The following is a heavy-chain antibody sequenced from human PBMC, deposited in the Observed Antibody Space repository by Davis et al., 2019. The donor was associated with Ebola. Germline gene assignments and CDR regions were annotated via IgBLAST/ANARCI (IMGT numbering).Heavy chain of an antibody. Sequence: SLKISCAASGFTFDDYAMHWVRQAPGKGLEWVSGISWNSGSIGYADSVKGRFTISRDNAKNSLYLQMNSLRAEDTAVYYCARDRDPYYDIMIGYSPIDYWGQGTLVTVSS. CDR2: ISWNSGSI. CDR1: GFTFDDYA. J-gene: IGHJ4*02. D-gene: IGHD3-9*01. V-gene: IGHV3-9*01. CDR3: ARDRDPYYDIMIGYSPIDY.